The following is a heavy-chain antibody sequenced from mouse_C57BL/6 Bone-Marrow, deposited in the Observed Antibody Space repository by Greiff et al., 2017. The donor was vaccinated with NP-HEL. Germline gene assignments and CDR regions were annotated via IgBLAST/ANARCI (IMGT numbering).Heavy chain of an antibody. V-gene: IGHV1-63*01. CDR1: GYTFTNYW. CDR2: IYPGGGYT. J-gene: IGHJ2*01. D-gene: IGHD1-1*01. Sequence: VQLQQSGAELVRPGTSVKMSCKASGYTFTNYWIGWAKQRPGHGLEWIGDIYPGGGYTNYNEKFKGKATLTADKSSSTAYMQFSSLTSEDSAIYYCARGYYGPYYLDYWGQGTTLTVSS. CDR3: ARGYYGPYYLDY.